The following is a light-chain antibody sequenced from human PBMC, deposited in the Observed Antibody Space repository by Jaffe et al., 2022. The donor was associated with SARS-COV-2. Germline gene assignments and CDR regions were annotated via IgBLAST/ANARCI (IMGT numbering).Light chain of an antibody. Sequence: QSALTQPASVSGSPGQSITISCTGTSSDIGNYDLVSWYQQYPGKAPKLMIYEGTKRPSGVSNRFSGSKSGNTASLTISGLQAEDEADYYCCSYAGSSIPYVFGTGTKVTVL. J-gene: IGLJ1*01. CDR2: EGT. CDR3: CSYAGSSIPYV. V-gene: IGLV2-23*01. CDR1: SSDIGNYDL.